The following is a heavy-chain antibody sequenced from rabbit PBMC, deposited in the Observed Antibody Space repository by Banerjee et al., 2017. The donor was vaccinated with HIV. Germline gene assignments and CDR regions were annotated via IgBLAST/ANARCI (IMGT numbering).Heavy chain of an antibody. CDR2: IYPDYGNT. V-gene: IGHV1S45*01. CDR3: ARADYSNNDYGNYDL. D-gene: IGHD2-1*01. CDR1: GFTLSSYW. J-gene: IGHJ4*01. Sequence: QEQLEESGGDLVKPGASLTLTCTASGFTLSSYWMCWVRQAPGKGLEWIAHIYPDYGNTDYASWVNGRFTISKTSSTTVTLQMTSLTAADTATYFCARADYSNNDYGNYDLWGPGTLVTVS.